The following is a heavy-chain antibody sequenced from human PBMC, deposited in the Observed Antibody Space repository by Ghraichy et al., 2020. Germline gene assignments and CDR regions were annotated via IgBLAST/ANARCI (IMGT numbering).Heavy chain of an antibody. Sequence: LTCAASGFTVSSNYMSWVRQAPGKGLEWVSVIYSGGSTYYADSVKGRFTISRDNSKNTLYLQMNSLRAEDTAVYYCARASWGRGYYFDYWGQGTLVTVSS. CDR2: IYSGGST. V-gene: IGHV3-53*01. D-gene: IGHD7-27*01. CDR3: ARASWGRGYYFDY. J-gene: IGHJ4*02. CDR1: GFTVSSNY.